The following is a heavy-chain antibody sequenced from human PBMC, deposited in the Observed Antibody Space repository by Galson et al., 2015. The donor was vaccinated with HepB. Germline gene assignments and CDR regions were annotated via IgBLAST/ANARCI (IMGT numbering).Heavy chain of an antibody. D-gene: IGHD1-26*01. J-gene: IGHJ5*02. CDR3: ARDVGIGVGWNNWFDP. CDR2: LLPLFVPS. Sequence: SVKVSCKASGGTFRNHIFRWVRPAPGPGLAWLGGLLPLFVPSPSAPNFPGLLPIPPDESTRTASIGLSSLTSDDTAVYYCARDVGIGVGWNNWFDPWGQGSQVIVSS. CDR1: GGTFRNHI. V-gene: IGHV1-69*13.